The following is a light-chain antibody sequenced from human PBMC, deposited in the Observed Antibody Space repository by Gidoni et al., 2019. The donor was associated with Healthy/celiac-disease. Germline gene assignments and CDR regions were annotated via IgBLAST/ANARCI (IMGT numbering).Light chain of an antibody. CDR1: QSLLHSNGYNY. Sequence: DIVMTQSPLSLPVTPGEPASISCRSSQSLLHSNGYNYLDWYLQKPWQSPQLLIYLGSNRASGVPDRFSGSVSGTDFTLKISRVEADDVGVYYCMQALQTPTFGQGTKLEIK. CDR2: LGS. CDR3: MQALQTPT. J-gene: IGKJ2*01. V-gene: IGKV2-28*01.